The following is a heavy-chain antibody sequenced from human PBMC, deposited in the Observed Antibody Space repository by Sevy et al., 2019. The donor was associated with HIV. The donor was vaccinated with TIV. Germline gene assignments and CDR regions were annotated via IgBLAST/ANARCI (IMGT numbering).Heavy chain of an antibody. Sequence: GGSLRLSCTASGFTFTSYWMSWVRQAPGKGLEWLAVIKEDGSEQYYVDSVKGRFTISRANAKDLVYLQMNSLRVEDTALYYCATGWYMSFGDSWGQGTLVTVSS. CDR1: GFTFTSYW. CDR2: IKEDGSEQ. V-gene: IGHV3-7*01. CDR3: ATGWYMSFGDS. D-gene: IGHD6-19*01. J-gene: IGHJ4*02.